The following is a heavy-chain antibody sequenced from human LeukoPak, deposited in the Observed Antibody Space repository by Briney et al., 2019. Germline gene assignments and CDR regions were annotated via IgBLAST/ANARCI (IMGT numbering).Heavy chain of an antibody. CDR2: ISYDVSNE. Sequence: PGGSLRLSCAASGFTFSRYAMHWVRQAPGKGLEWVAIISYDVSNEYYADSVKGRFTISRDNSKNTLSLQMNSLSVEDTAIYYCARDPYGDYYFDYWGQGTLVTVSS. CDR1: GFTFSRYA. D-gene: IGHD4-17*01. J-gene: IGHJ4*02. V-gene: IGHV3-30-3*01. CDR3: ARDPYGDYYFDY.